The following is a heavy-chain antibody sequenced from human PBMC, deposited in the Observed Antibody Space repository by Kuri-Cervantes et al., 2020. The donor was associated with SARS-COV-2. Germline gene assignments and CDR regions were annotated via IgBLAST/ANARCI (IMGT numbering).Heavy chain of an antibody. Sequence: LRLSCTVSGGSISSGSYYWSWIRQPAGKGLEWIGYIYTSGSTNYNPSLKSRVTISLDTSKNQFSLKLSSVTAADTAVYYCARRYYYMDVWGKGTTVTVSS. J-gene: IGHJ6*03. V-gene: IGHV4-61*09. CDR3: ARRYYYMDV. CDR1: GGSISSGSYY. CDR2: IYTSGST.